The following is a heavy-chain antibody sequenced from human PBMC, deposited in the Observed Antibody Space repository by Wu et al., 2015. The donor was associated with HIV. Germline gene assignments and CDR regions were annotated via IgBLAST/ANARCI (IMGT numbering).Heavy chain of an antibody. CDR2: IIPMLGMT. Sequence: QVQLVPSGAEVKKPGSSVKVSCKTSGDTFKYYAMNWVRQAPGQGLEWMGRIIPMLGMTNYAQIFQGRFTITADRFTNTVYMELSSLRSDDTAVYYCATERTVAITHFDSWDQGTLVIVSS. D-gene: IGHD6-19*01. CDR3: ATERTVAITHFDS. V-gene: IGHV1-69*04. J-gene: IGHJ4*02. CDR1: GDTFKYYA.